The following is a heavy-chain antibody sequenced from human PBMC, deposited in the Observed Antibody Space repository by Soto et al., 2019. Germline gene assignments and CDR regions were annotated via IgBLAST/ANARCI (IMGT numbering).Heavy chain of an antibody. D-gene: IGHD3-9*01. J-gene: IGHJ6*02. V-gene: IGHV1-69*13. CDR3: ASPDILTGLGSGYCYYGMDV. Sequence: ASVKVSCKAAGGTFGGYAISWVRQATGQGLEWMGGIIPIFGTANYAQKFQGRVTITADEPTSTAYMELSSLRSEDTAVYYCASPDILTGLGSGYCYYGMDVWGQGTTVTVSS. CDR1: GGTFGGYA. CDR2: IIPIFGTA.